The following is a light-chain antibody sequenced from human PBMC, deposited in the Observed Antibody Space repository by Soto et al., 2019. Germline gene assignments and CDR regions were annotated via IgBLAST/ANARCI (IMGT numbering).Light chain of an antibody. CDR3: QVWDSSRDHYV. V-gene: IGLV3-21*02. CDR1: NIGSKT. J-gene: IGLJ1*01. Sequence: SYELSQPPSVSVAPGHTSRITCGGNNIGSKTVHWYQQKPGQAPVLVVYTDTDRPSGIPERFSGSNSGNTATLTISRVEAGDEADYYCQVWDSSRDHYVFGTGTKVTVL. CDR2: TDT.